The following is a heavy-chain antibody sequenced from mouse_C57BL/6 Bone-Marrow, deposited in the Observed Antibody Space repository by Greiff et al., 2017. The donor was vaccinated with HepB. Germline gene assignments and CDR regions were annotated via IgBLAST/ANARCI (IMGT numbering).Heavy chain of an antibody. D-gene: IGHD4-1*01. Sequence: VQLKESGPGLVKPSQSLSLTCSVTGYSITSGYYWNWIRQFPGNKLEWMGYISYDGSNNYNPSLKNRISITRDTSKNQFFLKLNSVTTEDTATYYYARKESWDWFAYWGQGTLVTVSA. CDR1: GYSITSGYY. CDR2: ISYDGSN. CDR3: ARKESWDWFAY. V-gene: IGHV3-6*01. J-gene: IGHJ3*01.